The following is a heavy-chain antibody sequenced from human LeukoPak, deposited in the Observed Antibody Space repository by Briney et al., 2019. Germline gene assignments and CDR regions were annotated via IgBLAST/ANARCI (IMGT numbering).Heavy chain of an antibody. J-gene: IGHJ4*02. CDR1: GFTFSSYE. CDR2: ISSSSSYI. Sequence: PGGSLRLSCAASGFTFSSYEMNWVRQAPGKGLEWVSSISSSSSYIQYADSVKGRFTISRGNAQKSLYLQMNSPRGEDTALYYCTRSPGAVPLYGSGSFIDHWGQGALVTVSS. V-gene: IGHV3-21*01. CDR3: TRSPGAVPLYGSGSFIDH. D-gene: IGHD3-10*01.